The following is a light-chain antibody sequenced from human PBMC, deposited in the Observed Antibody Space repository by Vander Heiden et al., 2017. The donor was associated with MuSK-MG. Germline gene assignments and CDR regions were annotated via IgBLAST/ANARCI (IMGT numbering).Light chain of an antibody. V-gene: IGLV3-21*03. CDR3: QVWDSSSDQWV. J-gene: IGLJ2*01. CDR2: EDS. Sequence: SYVLTQPPSVSVAPGKTARITCGGNNIGSKSVHWNQQKPGQAPVLVVYEDSDRPSGIPERFSGSNSGNTATLNISRVEAGDEADYYCQVWDSSSDQWVFGGGTKLTVL. CDR1: NIGSKS.